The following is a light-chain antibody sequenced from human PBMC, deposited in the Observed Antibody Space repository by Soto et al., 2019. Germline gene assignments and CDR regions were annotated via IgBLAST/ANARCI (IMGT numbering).Light chain of an antibody. CDR3: QKYHSGPIT. V-gene: IGKV4-1*01. Sequence: DIVMTQSPDSLTVSLGERATINCKSSQSVLSSSNNKNYLAWHQQKPGQPPKVLIYWASTRESGVPDRFGGSGSGTDFTLTINNVQAEDVAVYYCQKYHSGPITFGQGTRLEIK. J-gene: IGKJ5*01. CDR1: QSVLSSSNNKNY. CDR2: WAS.